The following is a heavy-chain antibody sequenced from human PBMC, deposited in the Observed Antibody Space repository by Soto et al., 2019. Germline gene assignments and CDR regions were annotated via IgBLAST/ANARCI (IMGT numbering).Heavy chain of an antibody. CDR1: GFRFSDHS. V-gene: IGHV3-48*02. CDR2: ITSSGDSI. D-gene: IGHD4-17*01. Sequence: GGSLRLSCVASGFRFSDHSMNWVRQAPGKGLEWVSYITSSGDSIQYADSVKGRFTVSRDNAKNSLFLHMNSLRDDDTAVYYCARLPKGSTVTSWGQGTLVTVPQ. J-gene: IGHJ4*02. CDR3: ARLPKGSTVTS.